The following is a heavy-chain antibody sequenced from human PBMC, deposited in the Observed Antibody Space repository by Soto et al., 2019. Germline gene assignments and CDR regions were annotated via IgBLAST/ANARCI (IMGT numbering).Heavy chain of an antibody. CDR3: ARIPGGDFWTPHSAYYFDY. V-gene: IGHV2-26*01. CDR2: IFSNDEK. CDR1: GLSLSNARMG. J-gene: IGHJ4*02. Sequence: QVTLKESGPVLVNPTETLTLTCTVAGLSLSNARMGVSWIRQPPGKALAWLAHIFSNDEKSYSTSLKSRLTISKDTSKSQVVLTMTNMDPVDTATHYCARIPGGDFWTPHSAYYFDYWGQGTLVTVSS. D-gene: IGHD3-3*01.